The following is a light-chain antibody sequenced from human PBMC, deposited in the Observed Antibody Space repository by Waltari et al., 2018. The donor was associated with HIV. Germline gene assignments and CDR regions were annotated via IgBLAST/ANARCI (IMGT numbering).Light chain of an antibody. CDR1: QSVLASSANQHY. Sequence: DIVMTHTPDSLAVPLGERATINCTSSQSVLASSANQHYLAWYQQRPGQPPTLLIYLASSRESGVPDRFSGSGSGTDFALTISSLQAEDVAVYYCQQYFLTPFTFGGGTKVEIK. J-gene: IGKJ4*01. CDR2: LAS. CDR3: QQYFLTPFT. V-gene: IGKV4-1*01.